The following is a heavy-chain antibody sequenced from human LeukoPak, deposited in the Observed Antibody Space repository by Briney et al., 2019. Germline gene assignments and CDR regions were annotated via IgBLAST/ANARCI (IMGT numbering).Heavy chain of an antibody. CDR2: INHSGST. CDR1: GGSFSGHY. Sequence: SQTLSLTCAVYGGSFSGHYWSWIRQPPGKGLEWIGEINHSGSTNYNPSLKSRVTISVDTSKNQFSLKLSSVTAADTAVYYCAREGAWFDPWGQGTLVTVSS. D-gene: IGHD1-26*01. CDR3: AREGAWFDP. J-gene: IGHJ5*02. V-gene: IGHV4-34*01.